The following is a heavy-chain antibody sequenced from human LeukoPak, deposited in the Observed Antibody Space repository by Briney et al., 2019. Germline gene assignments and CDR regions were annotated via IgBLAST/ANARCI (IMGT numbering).Heavy chain of an antibody. V-gene: IGHV1-24*01. D-gene: IGHD1-1*01. CDR2: FDPEDGET. CDR1: GYTLTELS. Sequence: ASVNVSCKVSGYTLTELSMHWVRQAPGKGLEWMGGFDPEDGETIYAQKFQGRVTMTEDTSTDTAYMELSSLRSEDTAVYYCATKSWNPQSDWFDPWGQGTLVTVSS. J-gene: IGHJ5*02. CDR3: ATKSWNPQSDWFDP.